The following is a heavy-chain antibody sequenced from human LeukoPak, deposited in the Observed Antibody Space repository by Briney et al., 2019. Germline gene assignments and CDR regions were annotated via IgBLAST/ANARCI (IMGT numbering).Heavy chain of an antibody. V-gene: IGHV3-21*01. CDR2: ISDSSYYI. CDR3: ARKAYYYDGMDV. Sequence: GGSLRLSCAASGFSFSSYRMNWVRQAPGKGLEWVSCISDSSYYIYYADSVKGRFTISRDNAENSLYLQMNSLRVEDTAVYYCARKAYYYDGMDVWGQGTTVTVSS. CDR1: GFSFSSYR. J-gene: IGHJ6*02.